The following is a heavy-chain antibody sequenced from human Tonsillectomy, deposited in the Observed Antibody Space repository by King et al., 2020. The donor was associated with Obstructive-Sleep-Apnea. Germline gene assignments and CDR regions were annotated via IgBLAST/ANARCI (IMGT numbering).Heavy chain of an antibody. CDR1: GYTFTSYD. CDR3: ARGKRSFDY. CDR2: MNPYSANT. V-gene: IGHV1-8*01. Sequence: VQLVESGAEVKKPGASVKVSCKASGYTFTSYDINWVRQSTGQGLEWMGWMNPYSANTPYAQKFQGRVTMTWNTSISTAYMALNRLTSEDTAVDYCARGKRSFDYWGQGTLVTVSS. J-gene: IGHJ4*02.